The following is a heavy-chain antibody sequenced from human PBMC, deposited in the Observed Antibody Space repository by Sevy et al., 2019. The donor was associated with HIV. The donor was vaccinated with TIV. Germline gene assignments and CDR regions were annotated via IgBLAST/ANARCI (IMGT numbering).Heavy chain of an antibody. Sequence: ASVKVSCEASGYTFTSFRITWVRQAPGQGLEWMGWISALNGDTNYAQKLQGRVTMTTDTSTNTAYMELRSLRSDDTGVYYYARAYCSGGRCYSLAYWGQGTLVTVSS. CDR3: ARAYCSGGRCYSLAY. J-gene: IGHJ4*02. CDR2: ISALNGDT. D-gene: IGHD2-15*01. V-gene: IGHV1-18*01. CDR1: GYTFTSFR.